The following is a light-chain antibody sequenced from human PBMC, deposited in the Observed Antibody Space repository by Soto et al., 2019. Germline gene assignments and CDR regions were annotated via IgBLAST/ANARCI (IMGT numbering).Light chain of an antibody. J-gene: IGLJ2*01. Sequence: QSALTQPASVSGSPGQSITISCTGTSSDIGAYNFVSWYQQHPGKAPKLMLYDVNIRPSGVSNRFSGSKSGNTASLTISGLQAEDEADYYCTSWITSTTMIFGGGTKFTVL. CDR2: DVN. CDR3: TSWITSTTMI. CDR1: SSDIGAYNF. V-gene: IGLV2-14*03.